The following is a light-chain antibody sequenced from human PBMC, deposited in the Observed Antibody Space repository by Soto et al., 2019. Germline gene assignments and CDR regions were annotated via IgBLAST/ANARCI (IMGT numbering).Light chain of an antibody. CDR1: QGISSY. V-gene: IGKV1-8*01. J-gene: IGKJ1*01. CDR2: AAS. CDR3: QQYYSYPPMT. Sequence: AIRMTQPPSSLSASTGDRVTITCRASQGISSYLAWYQQKPGKAPKLLIYAASTLQSGVPSRFSGSGSGTDFTLTISCLQSEDFATSYCQQYYSYPPMTFGQGTKVEIK.